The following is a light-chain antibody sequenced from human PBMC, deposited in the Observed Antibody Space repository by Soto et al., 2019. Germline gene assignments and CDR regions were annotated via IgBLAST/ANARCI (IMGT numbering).Light chain of an antibody. CDR2: WAS. CDR1: QSVLYSSNNNNY. CDR3: QQYYSTPPYT. J-gene: IGKJ2*01. V-gene: IGKV4-1*01. Sequence: DIVMTQSPDSLAVSLGERATINCKSSQSVLYSSNNNNYLAWYQKKAGQPPKLLIYWASTRESGVPDRFSGSGSGTDFTFTISSLQDEDVAVYYCQQYYSTPPYTFGQGTKLEIK.